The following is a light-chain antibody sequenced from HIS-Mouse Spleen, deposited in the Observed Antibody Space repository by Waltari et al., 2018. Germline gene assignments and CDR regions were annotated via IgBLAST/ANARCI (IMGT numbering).Light chain of an antibody. CDR2: WAS. Sequence: DLVMTQSTDSLALSLGERAPITGHSHQSVLYSSNNKNYLAWYQQKPGQPPKLLIYWASTRESGVPDRFSGSGSGTDFTLTISSLQAEDVAVYYCQQYYSTPPTFGQGTKVEIK. J-gene: IGKJ1*01. V-gene: IGKV4-1*01. CDR3: QQYYSTPPT. CDR1: QSVLYSSNNKNY.